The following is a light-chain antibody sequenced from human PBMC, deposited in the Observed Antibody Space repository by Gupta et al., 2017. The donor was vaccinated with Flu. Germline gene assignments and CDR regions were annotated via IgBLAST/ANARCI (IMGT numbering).Light chain of an antibody. CDR1: QLISTY. Sequence: DHQMTQSPSPLSASVGDRVTITCRASQLISTYLNWYQHKPGQVPKLLIYTASTLETGVPPRFSGSGSGTDFTLTIDSLQPEDFATYYCQQSASDHWTFGQGTKVEVK. J-gene: IGKJ1*01. CDR2: TAS. V-gene: IGKV1-39*01. CDR3: QQSASDHWT.